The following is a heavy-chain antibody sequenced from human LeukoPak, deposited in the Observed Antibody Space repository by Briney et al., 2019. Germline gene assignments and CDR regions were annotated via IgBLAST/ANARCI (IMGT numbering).Heavy chain of an antibody. CDR1: GGSFSGYY. Sequence: SETLSLTCAVYGGSFSGYYWSWIRQPPGKGLEWIGEINHSGSTNYNPSLKSRATISVDTSKNQFSLKLSSVTAADTAVYYCARGRYSGTLFDYWGQGTLVTVSS. D-gene: IGHD1-26*01. CDR2: INHSGST. J-gene: IGHJ4*02. CDR3: ARGRYSGTLFDY. V-gene: IGHV4-34*01.